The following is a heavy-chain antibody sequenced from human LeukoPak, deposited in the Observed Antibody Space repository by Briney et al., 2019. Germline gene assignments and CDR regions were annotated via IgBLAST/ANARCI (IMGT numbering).Heavy chain of an antibody. Sequence: SETLSLTCAVYGGSFSGYYWSWIRQPPGKGLEWIGEINHNGSTNYNPSLKSRVTISVDTSKNQFSLKLSSVTAADTAVYYCARGRTGYSYGYLRYYFDYWGQGTLVTVSS. J-gene: IGHJ4*02. CDR3: ARGRTGYSYGYLRYYFDY. V-gene: IGHV4-34*01. CDR2: INHNGST. D-gene: IGHD5-18*01. CDR1: GGSFSGYY.